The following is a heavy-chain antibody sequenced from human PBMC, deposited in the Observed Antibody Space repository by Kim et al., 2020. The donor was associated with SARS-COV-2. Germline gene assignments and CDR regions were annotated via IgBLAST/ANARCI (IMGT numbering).Heavy chain of an antibody. CDR3: ARDLVVGAAIFDY. J-gene: IGHJ4*02. D-gene: IGHD1-26*01. CDR2: INAGNGNT. CDR1: GYTFTSYA. Sequence: ASVKVSCKASGYTFTSYAMHWVRQAPGQRLEWMGWINAGNGNTKYSQKFQGRVTITRDTSASTAYMELSSLRSEDTAVYYCARDLVVGAAIFDYWGQGTLVTVSS. V-gene: IGHV1-3*01.